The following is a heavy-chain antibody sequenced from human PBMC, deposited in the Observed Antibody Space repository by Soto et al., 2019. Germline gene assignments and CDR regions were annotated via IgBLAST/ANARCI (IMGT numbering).Heavy chain of an antibody. CDR2: VFWDGGE. Sequence: QITLRESGPSLVKPTETRTLNCTFSEFSLTTTGVGVGWNRQPPGKALEWLAVVFWDGGERYSPSLKSRVTITKDTSKDQVVLTMTNMDPADTATYYCTQVYGSGSWGWYFHSWGQGTLVTVSS. J-gene: IGHJ4*02. CDR3: TQVYGSGSWGWYFHS. CDR1: EFSLTTTGVG. D-gene: IGHD1-26*01. V-gene: IGHV2-5*02.